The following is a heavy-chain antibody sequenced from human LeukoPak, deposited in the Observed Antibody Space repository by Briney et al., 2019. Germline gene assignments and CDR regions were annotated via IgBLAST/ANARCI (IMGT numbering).Heavy chain of an antibody. V-gene: IGHV3-23*01. J-gene: IGHJ4*02. CDR2: ISGSGGST. CDR3: AKVTTLGLFDY. D-gene: IGHD7-27*01. CDR1: GFTFSSYA. Sequence: PGASLRLSCAASGFTFSSYAMNWVRQAPGKGLELVSAISGSGGSTYYADSVKGRFTISRDNSKNTLYLQMDSLRAEDTAVYSCAKVTTLGLFDYWGQGTLVTVSS.